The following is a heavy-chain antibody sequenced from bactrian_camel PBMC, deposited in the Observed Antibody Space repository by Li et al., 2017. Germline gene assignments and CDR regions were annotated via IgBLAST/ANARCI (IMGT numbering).Heavy chain of an antibody. CDR2: IAPDGSR. CDR1: GLTFEGGN. CDR3: AAGPDVGREKHLTADQVLSIRRNNF. Sequence: DVQLVESGGGADQTGGSLRLTCTAVGLTFEGGNQGWYRETPGNEFELVSSIAPDGSRWYADSVQGRFTISRNVLPERLSLQMTRLKAEDTAMYYCAAGPDVGREKHLTADQVLSIRRNNFWGQGTQVTVS. J-gene: IGHJ4*01. D-gene: IGHD3*01. V-gene: IGHV3-1*01.